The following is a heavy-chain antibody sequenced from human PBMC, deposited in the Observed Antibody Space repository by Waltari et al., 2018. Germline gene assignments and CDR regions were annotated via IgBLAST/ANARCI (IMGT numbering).Heavy chain of an antibody. D-gene: IGHD2-21*01. J-gene: IGHJ6*02. CDR3: ARDTGALWMDV. V-gene: IGHV1-46*01. Sequence: QVQLVQSGAEVKKPGASVKVSCKASGYTFTSFYMHGVRQAPGQGLQWMGIINPSGGTTIYAQNFQGRVTMTRDTSTSTVYMELSSLRSEDTAVYYCARDTGALWMDVWGQGTTVTVSS. CDR2: INPSGGTT. CDR1: GYTFTSFY.